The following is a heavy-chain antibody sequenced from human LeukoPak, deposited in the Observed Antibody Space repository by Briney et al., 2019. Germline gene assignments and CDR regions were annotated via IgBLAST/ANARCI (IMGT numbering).Heavy chain of an antibody. V-gene: IGHV1-69*13. CDR3: ARDGYQLLQGDYYYGMDV. CDR1: GGTFSSYA. D-gene: IGHD2-2*01. CDR2: IIPIFGTA. Sequence: SVKVSCKASGGTFSSYAISGVRQAPGQGLEWMGGIIPIFGTANYAQKFQGRVTITADESTSTAYMELSSLISEDTAVYYCARDGYQLLQGDYYYGMDVWGKGTTVTVSS. J-gene: IGHJ6*04.